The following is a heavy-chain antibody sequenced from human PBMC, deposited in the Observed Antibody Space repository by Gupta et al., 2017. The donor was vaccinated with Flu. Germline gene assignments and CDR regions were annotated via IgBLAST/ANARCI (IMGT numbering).Heavy chain of an antibody. D-gene: IGHD3-9*01. J-gene: IGHJ4*02. V-gene: IGHV4-34*01. CDR3: ARGMVLRYFD. CDR2: INHSGST. CDR1: GGSFSGYY. Sequence: QVQLQQWGAGLLKPSETLSLTCAVYGGSFSGYYWSWIRQPPGKGLEWIGEINHSGSTNYNPSLKSRVTISVDTSKNQFSLKLSAVTAADTAVYYCARGMVLRYFDWFQGTLVTVSS.